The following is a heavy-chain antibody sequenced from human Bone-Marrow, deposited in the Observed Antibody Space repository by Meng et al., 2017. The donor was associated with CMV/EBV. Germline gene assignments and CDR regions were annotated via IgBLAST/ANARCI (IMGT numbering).Heavy chain of an antibody. J-gene: IGHJ4*02. D-gene: IGHD6-13*01. CDR1: GFSFSSYL. V-gene: IGHV3-74*01. Sequence: LSCASSGFSFSSYLLHWVRQAPGKGLVWVSRINSDGSSTSYADSVKGRFTISRDNAKNTLYLQMNSLRAEDTAVYYCARDSSSSFDYWGQGTLVTVSS. CDR3: ARDSSSSFDY. CDR2: INSDGSST.